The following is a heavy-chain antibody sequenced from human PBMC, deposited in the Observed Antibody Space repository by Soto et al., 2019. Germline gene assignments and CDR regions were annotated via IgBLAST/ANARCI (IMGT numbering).Heavy chain of an antibody. CDR3: AEDSYYHYSTGYYFCHY. V-gene: IGHV3-30*18. CDR1: GGTFVDFG. CDR2: ISYDGSNE. Sequence: LRLSWGAAGGTFVDFGMHRIIKAPGKGLEWVAHISYDGSNEHYVDSVKGRFTISRDNSKNTLYLQMTSLRAEDTAVYYCAEDSYYHYSTGYYFCHYWGQGTLVTVSS. J-gene: IGHJ4*02. D-gene: IGHD3-22*01.